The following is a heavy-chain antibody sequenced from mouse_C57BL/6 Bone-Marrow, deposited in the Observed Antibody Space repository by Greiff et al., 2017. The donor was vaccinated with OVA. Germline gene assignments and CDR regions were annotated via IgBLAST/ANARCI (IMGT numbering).Heavy chain of an antibody. Sequence: EVQLVESGGGLVKPGGSLKLSCAASGFTFSSYAMSWVRQTPEKRLEWVATISDGGSYTYYPDNVKGRFTISRDNAKNNLYLQMSQLKSEDTAMFYCARGRAYYSPYWYFDVWGTGTTVTVSS. D-gene: IGHD2-12*01. J-gene: IGHJ1*03. CDR1: GFTFSSYA. CDR3: ARGRAYYSPYWYFDV. CDR2: ISDGGSYT. V-gene: IGHV5-4*01.